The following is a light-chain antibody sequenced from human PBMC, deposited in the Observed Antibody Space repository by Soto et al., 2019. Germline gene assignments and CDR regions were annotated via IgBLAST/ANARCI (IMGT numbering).Light chain of an antibody. Sequence: QCVLRQPPAVSGAPGQRIAISYAGSSANIGAEYDVHWYQQLPGTAPKRLIYGNNNRPSGDPDRFSGSKSGTSASLAITWLRPEDDADNYSQAYDSRMTTVGFGSGTKGTVL. J-gene: IGLJ6*01. CDR1: SANIGAEYD. V-gene: IGLV1-40*01. CDR2: GNN. CDR3: QAYDSRMTTVG.